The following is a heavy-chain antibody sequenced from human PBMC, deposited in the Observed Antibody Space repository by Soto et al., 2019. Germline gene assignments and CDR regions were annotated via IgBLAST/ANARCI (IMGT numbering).Heavy chain of an antibody. CDR2: ISGGGGTT. CDR1: GFTFSNYA. J-gene: IGHJ4*02. V-gene: IGHV3-23*01. CDR3: AKFFVETGESSGWPGSFQY. Sequence: EVQLLESGGGLVQPGGSLRLSCAASGFTFSNYAMSWVRQAPGKGLEWVSAISGGGGTTYYAGSVKGRLTISRDNAKNTLFRQMNSLRAEDTAVYYCAKFFVETGESSGWPGSFQYWGQGTLVTVSS. D-gene: IGHD6-19*01.